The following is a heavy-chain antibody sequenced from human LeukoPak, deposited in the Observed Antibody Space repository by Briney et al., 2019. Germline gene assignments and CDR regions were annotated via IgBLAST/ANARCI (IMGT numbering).Heavy chain of an antibody. Sequence: ASVKVSCKASGGTFSSYAISWVRQAPGQGLEWMGGITPIFGTANYAQKFQGRVTITGDESTSTAYMELSSLRSEDTAVYYCARDRALRYFDWLLPDYYYYGMDVWGKGTTVTVSS. CDR1: GGTFSSYA. J-gene: IGHJ6*04. D-gene: IGHD3-9*01. CDR3: ARDRALRYFDWLLPDYYYYGMDV. CDR2: ITPIFGTA. V-gene: IGHV1-69*13.